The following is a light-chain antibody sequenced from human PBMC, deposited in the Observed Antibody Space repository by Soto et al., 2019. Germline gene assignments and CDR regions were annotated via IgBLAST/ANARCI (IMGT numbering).Light chain of an antibody. Sequence: DIVMTQSPLSLPVTPGEPAAISCRSSQSLLHSNGYNYLDWYLQKPGQSPQLLIYLGSNRASGVPDRFSGSGSGTDFTLKISRVEAEDVGVYYCMQHLQSWTFGQGTKVDI. J-gene: IGKJ1*01. CDR2: LGS. CDR1: QSLLHSNGYNY. CDR3: MQHLQSWT. V-gene: IGKV2-28*01.